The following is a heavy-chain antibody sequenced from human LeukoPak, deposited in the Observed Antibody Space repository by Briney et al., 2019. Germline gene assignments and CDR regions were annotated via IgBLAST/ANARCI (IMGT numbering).Heavy chain of an antibody. CDR3: ALFGTYCSGGSCYPVGFDY. CDR1: GYTFTSYG. CDR2: ISAYNGNT. J-gene: IGHJ4*02. Sequence: ASVKVSCKASGYTFTSYGISWVRQAPGQGLGWMGWISAYNGNTNYAQKLQGRVTMTTDTSTSTAYMELRSLRSDDTAVYYCALFGTYCSGGSCYPVGFDYWGQGTLVTVSS. V-gene: IGHV1-18*01. D-gene: IGHD2-15*01.